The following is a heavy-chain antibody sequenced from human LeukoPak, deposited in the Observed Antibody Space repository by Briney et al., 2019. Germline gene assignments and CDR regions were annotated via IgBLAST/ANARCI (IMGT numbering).Heavy chain of an antibody. CDR1: GYTFTGYY. D-gene: IGHD6-19*01. Sequence: ASVKVSCKASGYTFTGYYMHWVRQAPGQGLEWTGWINPNSGGTNYAQKFQGRVTMTRDTSISTAYMELSRLRSDDTAVYYCARCEQWLVPDYWSQGTLVTVSS. CDR2: INPNSGGT. V-gene: IGHV1-2*02. J-gene: IGHJ4*02. CDR3: ARCEQWLVPDY.